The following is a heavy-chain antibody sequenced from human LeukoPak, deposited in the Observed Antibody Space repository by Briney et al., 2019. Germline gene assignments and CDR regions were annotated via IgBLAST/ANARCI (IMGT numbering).Heavy chain of an antibody. V-gene: IGHV3-74*01. J-gene: IGHJ2*01. Sequence: PGRSLRLSCVASGFTFSSYWMHWVRQTPGKGLVWVSRINADGSTTYADSVKGRFTISRDNAKNTLYLQMNSLRDEDTAVYYCARGGLRWYPDYCYFDLWGRGTLVTVSS. CDR2: INADGST. CDR1: GFTFSSYW. CDR3: ARGGLRWYPDYCYFDL. D-gene: IGHD4-23*01.